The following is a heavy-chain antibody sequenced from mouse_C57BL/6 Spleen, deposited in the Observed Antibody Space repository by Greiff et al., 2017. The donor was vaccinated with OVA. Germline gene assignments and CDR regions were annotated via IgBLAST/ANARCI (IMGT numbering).Heavy chain of an antibody. J-gene: IGHJ3*01. CDR3: VRDYYGSSYGFAY. Sequence: EVQGVESGGGLVQPKGSLKLSCAASGFSFNTYAMNWVRQAPGKGLEWVARIRSKSNNYATYYADSVKDRFTISRDDSESMLYLQMNNLKTEDTAMYYCVRDYYGSSYGFAYWGQGTLVTVSA. D-gene: IGHD1-1*01. CDR2: IRSKSNNYAT. V-gene: IGHV10-1*01. CDR1: GFSFNTYA.